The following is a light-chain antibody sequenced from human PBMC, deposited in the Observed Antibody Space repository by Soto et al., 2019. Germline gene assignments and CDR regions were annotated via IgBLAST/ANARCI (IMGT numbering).Light chain of an antibody. CDR2: DVS. V-gene: IGLV2-14*01. CDR1: SSDVGAYNY. Sequence: QSVLTQPASMSGSSVQSITISCTGTSSDVGAYNYVSWYQQHPGKAPKLMIYDVSNRPSGVSNRFSGSKSGNTASLTISGLQAEDEADYYCSSYASSGTLYVFGTGT. CDR3: SSYASSGTLYV. J-gene: IGLJ1*01.